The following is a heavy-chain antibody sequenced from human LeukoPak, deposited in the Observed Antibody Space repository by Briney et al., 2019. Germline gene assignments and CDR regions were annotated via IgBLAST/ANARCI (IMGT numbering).Heavy chain of an antibody. CDR1: GYTFTSYG. D-gene: IGHD6-19*01. J-gene: IGHJ4*02. V-gene: IGHV1-18*01. CDR2: ISAYDGNT. Sequence: GASVKVSCKASGYTFTSYGISWVRQAPGQGLEWMGWISAYDGNTNYAQKLQGRVTMTTDTSTSTAYMELRSLRSDDTAVYYCARGVLDSSGWYGDFDYWGQGTLVTVSS. CDR3: ARGVLDSSGWYGDFDY.